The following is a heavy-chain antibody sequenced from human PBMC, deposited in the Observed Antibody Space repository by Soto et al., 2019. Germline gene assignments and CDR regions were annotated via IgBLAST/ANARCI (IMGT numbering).Heavy chain of an antibody. Sequence: QVQLQQWGAGLLKPSETLSLTCAVYGGSFSGYYWSWIRQPPGKGLEWIGEINHSGSTNYNPSLKSRVTISVDTSKNQFSLKLSSVTAADTAVYYCARSPDMVRGVRGLDYWGQGTLVTVSS. D-gene: IGHD3-10*01. CDR3: ARSPDMVRGVRGLDY. CDR1: GGSFSGYY. V-gene: IGHV4-34*01. J-gene: IGHJ4*02. CDR2: INHSGST.